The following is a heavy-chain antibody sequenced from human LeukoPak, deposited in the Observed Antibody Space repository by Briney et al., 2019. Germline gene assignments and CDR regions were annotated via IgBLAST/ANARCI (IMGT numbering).Heavy chain of an antibody. J-gene: IGHJ5*02. V-gene: IGHV5-51*01. D-gene: IGHD3-22*01. Sequence: GESLKISCKGSGYSFTSYWIGWVRQMPGKGLEWMGIIYPGDSDTRYSPSFQGQVTISADKSISTAYLQWSSLKASDTAMYYCARDALPFYYDSSGPVGNWFDPWGQGTLVTVSP. CDR1: GYSFTSYW. CDR2: IYPGDSDT. CDR3: ARDALPFYYDSSGPVGNWFDP.